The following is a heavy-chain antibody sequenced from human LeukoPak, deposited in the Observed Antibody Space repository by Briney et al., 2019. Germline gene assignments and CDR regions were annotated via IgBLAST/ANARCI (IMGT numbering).Heavy chain of an antibody. CDR3: ARVVIRPYYFDY. J-gene: IGHJ4*02. Sequence: GGSLRLSCAISGFTVSSNYMSWVRQAPGKGLELVSVIYSGGITDYAYSVKGRFTISRDNSKNTLHLQMNNLRAEDTAVYYCARVVIRPYYFDYWGQGTLVTVSS. CDR1: GFTVSSNY. V-gene: IGHV3-66*01. D-gene: IGHD4-23*01. CDR2: IYSGGIT.